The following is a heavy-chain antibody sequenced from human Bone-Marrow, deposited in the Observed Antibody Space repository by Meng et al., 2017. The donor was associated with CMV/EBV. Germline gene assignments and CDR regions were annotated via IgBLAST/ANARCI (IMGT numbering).Heavy chain of an antibody. J-gene: IGHJ4*02. CDR1: GFTFSSYA. D-gene: IGHD3-22*01. Sequence: GFTFSSYAMSWVRQAPGKGLAWVSAISGSGGSTYYADSVKGRFTISRDNSKNTLYLQMNSLRAEDTAVYYCAKWGLYYYDSSGYCDYWGQGTLVTVSS. CDR2: ISGSGGST. CDR3: AKWGLYYYDSSGYCDY. V-gene: IGHV3-23*01.